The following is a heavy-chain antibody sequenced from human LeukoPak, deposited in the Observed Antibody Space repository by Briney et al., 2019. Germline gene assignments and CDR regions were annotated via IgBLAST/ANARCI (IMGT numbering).Heavy chain of an antibody. D-gene: IGHD5-18*01. CDR1: GYTFTDYY. Sequence: ASVKVSCKASGYTFTDYYIHWVRQAPGQGLEWMGWINPNSGGTNYAQRFQGRVTMTRDTSISTLYMELSRLRSDGTALYYCARERRVYSYGSFSGDYCGQGTLVTVSS. CDR3: ARERRVYSYGSFSGDY. CDR2: INPNSGGT. J-gene: IGHJ4*02. V-gene: IGHV1-2*02.